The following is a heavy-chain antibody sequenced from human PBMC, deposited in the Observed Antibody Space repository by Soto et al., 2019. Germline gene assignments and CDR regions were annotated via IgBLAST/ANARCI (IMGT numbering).Heavy chain of an antibody. J-gene: IGHJ3*02. CDR2: IRDGGEST. V-gene: IGHV3-23*01. D-gene: IGHD2-15*01. Sequence: EVQLLESGGGLVQPGESLRLSCAVSGFIFGNYMMTWVRQAPGKGLEWVSTIRDGGESTYYADSVKGRFTICRDNSKNTLYLQMDSLGVEDTAVYYCAPHVHCSGGSCHYDAFDIRGQGTMVTVSS. CDR3: APHVHCSGGSCHYDAFDI. CDR1: GFIFGNYM.